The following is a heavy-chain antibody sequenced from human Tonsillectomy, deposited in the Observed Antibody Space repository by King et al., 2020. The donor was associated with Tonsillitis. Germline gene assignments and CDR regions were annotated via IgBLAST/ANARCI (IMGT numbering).Heavy chain of an antibody. CDR1: GGSISSGGYS. CDR2: IYHSGST. Sequence: QLQESGSGLVKPSQTLSLTCAVSGGSISSGGYSWSWIRQPPGKGLEWIGYIYHSGSTYYNPSLKSRVTISVARSKNQFSLKLSSVTAADTAVYYCASLRGRYNFYGSGYFDYWGQGTLVTVSS. V-gene: IGHV4-30-2*01. J-gene: IGHJ4*02. CDR3: ASLRGRYNFYGSGYFDY. D-gene: IGHD5-24*01.